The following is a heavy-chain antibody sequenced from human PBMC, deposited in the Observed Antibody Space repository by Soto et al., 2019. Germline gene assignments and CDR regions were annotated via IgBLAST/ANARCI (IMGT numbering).Heavy chain of an antibody. J-gene: IGHJ4*02. Sequence: QVQLQESGPGLVKPSQTLSLTCTVSGASISSGGYYWSWIRQRPGKGLGWIGYIAYSGSTFYNPSLMSRVSLSFDTSKNQFSLDLSSVAAADTAVYYCARDVLTGFDYWGQGTLVSVSS. CDR3: ARDVLTGFDY. D-gene: IGHD3-9*01. CDR1: GASISSGGYY. V-gene: IGHV4-31*03. CDR2: IAYSGST.